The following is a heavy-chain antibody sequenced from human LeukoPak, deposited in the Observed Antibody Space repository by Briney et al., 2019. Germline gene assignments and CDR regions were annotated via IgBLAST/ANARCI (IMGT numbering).Heavy chain of an antibody. CDR1: GFTFSSYS. CDR3: ARASPYCSSTSCQVFPPLDV. CDR2: ISSSSSYI. Sequence: GGSLRLSCAASGFTFSSYSMKWVRQAPGKGLEWVSSISSSSSYIYYADSLKGRFTISRDNAKNSLYLQMNSLRAEDTAVYYCARASPYCSSTSCQVFPPLDVWGKGTTVTVSS. D-gene: IGHD2-2*01. J-gene: IGHJ6*04. V-gene: IGHV3-21*01.